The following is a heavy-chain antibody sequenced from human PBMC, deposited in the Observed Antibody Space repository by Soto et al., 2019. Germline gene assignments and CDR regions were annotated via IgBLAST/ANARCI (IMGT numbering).Heavy chain of an antibody. CDR2: ISYDGSNK. V-gene: IGHV3-30-3*01. CDR1: GFTFSSYA. D-gene: IGHD6-13*01. CDR3: ARAGIAAGSDAFDI. J-gene: IGHJ3*02. Sequence: QVQLVESGGGVVQPGRSLRLSCAASGFTFSSYAMHWVRQAPGKGLEWVAVISYDGSNKYYADSVKGRFTISRDNSKNTLYLQMNSLRAEDTAVYYCARAGIAAGSDAFDIGGQGTMVTVSS.